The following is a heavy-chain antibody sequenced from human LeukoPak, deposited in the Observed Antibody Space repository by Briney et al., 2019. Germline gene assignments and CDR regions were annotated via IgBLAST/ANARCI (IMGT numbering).Heavy chain of an antibody. CDR1: GGSISSYY. J-gene: IGHJ4*02. CDR3: ARGGFLDSYTGFDY. CDR2: IYYSGST. V-gene: IGHV4-59*01. D-gene: IGHD3/OR15-3a*01. Sequence: PSETLSLTCTVSGGSISSYYWGWIRQPPGKGLEWIGYIYYSGSTNYNPSLKSRVTISVDTSKNQFSLKLSSVTAADTAVYYCARGGFLDSYTGFDYWGQGTLVTVSS.